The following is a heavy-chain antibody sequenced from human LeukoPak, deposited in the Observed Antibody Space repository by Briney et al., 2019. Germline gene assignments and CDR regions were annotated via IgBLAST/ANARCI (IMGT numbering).Heavy chain of an antibody. Sequence: ASVKVSCKASGYTFSGTGWYLYWLRQAPGQGLECMGWIYPYTGATHYAQKFQGRVAMTRDTSISTAYMELSRLRPDDTAVYYCARDGPAQMVDFDYWGQGTLITVSS. D-gene: IGHD3-10*01. CDR3: ARDGPAQMVDFDY. CDR2: IYPYTGAT. V-gene: IGHV1-2*02. CDR1: GYTFSGTGWY. J-gene: IGHJ4*02.